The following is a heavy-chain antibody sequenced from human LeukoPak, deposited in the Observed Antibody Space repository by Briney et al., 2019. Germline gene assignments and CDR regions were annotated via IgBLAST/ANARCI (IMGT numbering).Heavy chain of an antibody. J-gene: IGHJ6*03. D-gene: IGHD5-18*01. V-gene: IGHV3-53*01. CDR3: ARGMVTRTPYYYMDV. CDR2: IYSGGST. CDR1: GFTVSSNY. Sequence: GGSLRLFCAASGFTVSSNYMTWVRQAPGKGLEWVSVIYSGGSTYYADSVKGRFTTSRDNSKNTLSLQMNSLRADDTAVYYCARGMVTRTPYYYMDVWGKGTTVTVSS.